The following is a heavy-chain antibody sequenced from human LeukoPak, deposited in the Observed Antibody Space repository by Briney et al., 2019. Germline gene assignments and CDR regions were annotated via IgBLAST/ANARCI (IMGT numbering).Heavy chain of an antibody. Sequence: GASVKVSCKASGYTFTRYYMHWVRQAPGQGLEWMGRINPNSGGTNYAQKFQGRVTMTRDTSISTAYMELSRLRSDDTAVYYCANHWFGELSRFDYWGQGTLVTVSS. CDR3: ANHWFGELSRFDY. D-gene: IGHD3-10*01. V-gene: IGHV1-2*06. J-gene: IGHJ4*02. CDR1: GYTFTRYY. CDR2: INPNSGGT.